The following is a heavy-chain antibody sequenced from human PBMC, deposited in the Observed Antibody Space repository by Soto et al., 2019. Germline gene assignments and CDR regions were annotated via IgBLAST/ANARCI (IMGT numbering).Heavy chain of an antibody. CDR1: GGSFSSYA. Sequence: QVQLVQSGAEVKKPGSSVKVSCKASGGSFSSYAISWVRQAPVQGLEWMGGIIPIFGTATYAQKFQGRVTIIADKSTSTGDMELSSLRSEDTAVYYCARAGPVAGNHAFDIWGQGTLVTVSS. CDR3: ARAGPVAGNHAFDI. D-gene: IGHD6-19*01. J-gene: IGHJ3*02. CDR2: IIPIFGTA. V-gene: IGHV1-69*06.